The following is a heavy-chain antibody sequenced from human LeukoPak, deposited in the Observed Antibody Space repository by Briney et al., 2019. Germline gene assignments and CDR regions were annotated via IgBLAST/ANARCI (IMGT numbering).Heavy chain of an antibody. D-gene: IGHD5-12*01. CDR1: GGSISSYY. V-gene: IGHV4-59*01. CDR3: ARLGGYDINLFDY. Sequence: SETLSLTCTVSGGSISSYYWSWIRQPPGKGLERIGYIYYSGSTNYNPSPKSRVTISVDTSKNQFSLKLSSVTAADTAAYYCARLGGYDINLFDYWGQGTLVTVSS. CDR2: IYYSGST. J-gene: IGHJ4*02.